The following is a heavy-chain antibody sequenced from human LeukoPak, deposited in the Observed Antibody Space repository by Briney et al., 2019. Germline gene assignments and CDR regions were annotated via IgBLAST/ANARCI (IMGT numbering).Heavy chain of an antibody. CDR2: ISSGPTTT. Sequence: EGSLSLSCAASGFTFSDYYMSWIRQAPGKGLEWVSYISSGPTTTYYSDSVKGRFTISRDNTNNSVSLHMSNLRAEDTAVYYCARGKRSGYCSGGACFDSWGQGTLVTVSS. CDR1: GFTFSDYY. J-gene: IGHJ4*02. V-gene: IGHV3-11*01. CDR3: ARGKRSGYCSGGACFDS. D-gene: IGHD2-15*01.